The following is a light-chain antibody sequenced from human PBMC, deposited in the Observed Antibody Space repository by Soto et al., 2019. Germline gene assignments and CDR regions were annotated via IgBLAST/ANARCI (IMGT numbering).Light chain of an antibody. CDR3: QQYYSYWT. Sequence: DIQMTQSPSTLSASVGDRVTITCRASQSIGSWLAWYQQKPGKAPKLLIYKASSLESGVPSRFSGSGSGTAFTLTISSLQPDDFASYYCQQYYSYWTFGQGTKVEIK. CDR2: KAS. CDR1: QSIGSW. J-gene: IGKJ1*01. V-gene: IGKV1-5*03.